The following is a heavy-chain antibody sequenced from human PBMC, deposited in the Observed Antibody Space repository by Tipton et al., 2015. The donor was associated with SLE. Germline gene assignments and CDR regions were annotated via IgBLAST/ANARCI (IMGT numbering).Heavy chain of an antibody. J-gene: IGHJ4*02. Sequence: SLRLSCAASGFTFSSYAMHWVRQAPGKGLEWVAVISYDGSNKYYADSVKGRFTISRDNSKNTLYLQMNSLRAEDTAVYYCAREKYSSGWYYYFDYWGQGTLVTVSS. D-gene: IGHD6-19*01. CDR1: GFTFSSYA. CDR2: ISYDGSNK. V-gene: IGHV3-30*04. CDR3: AREKYSSGWYYYFDY.